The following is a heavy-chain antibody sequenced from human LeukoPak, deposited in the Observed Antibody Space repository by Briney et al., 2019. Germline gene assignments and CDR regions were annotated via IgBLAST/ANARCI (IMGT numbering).Heavy chain of an antibody. V-gene: IGHV3-48*01. Sequence: GGSLRLSCAASGFTFSNYSMNWVRQAPGKGLEWVSYISSSSSIRYYADSVKGRFTISRDNAKNSLYLQMNSLRAEDTAVYYCARALDSLYSSGWPSAGYWGQGTLVTVSS. CDR2: ISSSSSIR. D-gene: IGHD6-19*01. CDR1: GFTFSNYS. CDR3: ARALDSLYSSGWPSAGY. J-gene: IGHJ4*02.